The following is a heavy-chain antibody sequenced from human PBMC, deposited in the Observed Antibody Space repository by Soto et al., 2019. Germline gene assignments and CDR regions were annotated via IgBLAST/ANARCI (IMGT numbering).Heavy chain of an antibody. CDR1: GFTFSDYY. Sequence: PGGSLRLSWAASGFTFSDYYMSWIRQAPGKGLEWVSYISSSSSYTNYADSVKGRFTISRDNAKNSLYLQMNSLRAEDTAVYYCARRIAVAGYYFDYWGQGTRVTVSS. D-gene: IGHD6-19*01. V-gene: IGHV3-11*03. CDR3: ARRIAVAGYYFDY. J-gene: IGHJ4*02. CDR2: ISSSSSYT.